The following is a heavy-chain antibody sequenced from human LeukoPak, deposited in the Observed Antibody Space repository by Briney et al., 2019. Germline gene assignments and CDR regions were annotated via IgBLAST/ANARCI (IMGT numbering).Heavy chain of an antibody. J-gene: IGHJ6*03. CDR2: ISAYNGNT. Sequence: GASVKVSCKASGYTFTSYGISWVRQAPGQGLEWMGWISAYNGNTNYAQKLQGRVTMTTDTSTSTAYMELRSLRSDDTAVYYCARALAAGTRNYYYYYYMDVWGKGTTVTVSS. CDR3: ARALAAGTRNYYYYYYMDV. V-gene: IGHV1-18*01. CDR1: GYTFTSYG. D-gene: IGHD6-13*01.